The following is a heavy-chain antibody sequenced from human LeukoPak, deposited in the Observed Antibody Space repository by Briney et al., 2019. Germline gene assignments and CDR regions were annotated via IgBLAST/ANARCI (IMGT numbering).Heavy chain of an antibody. CDR2: IYYSGST. D-gene: IGHD1-1*01. Sequence: SETLSLTCTVSGVSISSYYWSWIRQPPGKGLEWIGYIYYSGSTNYNPSLKSRVTISVDTSKNQFSLKLSSVTAADTAVCYCARERPGSLDYWGQGTLVTVSS. V-gene: IGHV4-59*01. J-gene: IGHJ4*02. CDR3: ARERPGSLDY. CDR1: GVSISSYY.